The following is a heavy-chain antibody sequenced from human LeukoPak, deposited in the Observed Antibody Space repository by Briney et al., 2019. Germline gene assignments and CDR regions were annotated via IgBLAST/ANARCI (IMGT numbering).Heavy chain of an antibody. CDR1: GYTFTGYY. CDR3: ARDASGYDYFDY. CDR2: IDPNSGGT. D-gene: IGHD5-12*01. J-gene: IGHJ4*02. V-gene: IGHV1-2*04. Sequence: ASVKVSCKASGYTFTGYYMHWVRQAPGQGLEWMGWIDPNSGGTNYAQKFQGWVTMTRDTSISTAYMEMSRLRSDDTAVYYCARDASGYDYFDYWGQGPLVTVSS.